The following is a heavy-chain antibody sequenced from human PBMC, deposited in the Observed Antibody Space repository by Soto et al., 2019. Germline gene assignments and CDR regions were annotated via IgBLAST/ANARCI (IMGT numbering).Heavy chain of an antibody. V-gene: IGHV6-1*01. CDR2: TYYRSKWYN. Sequence: SQTLSRTCAISGDSVSSNSAAWNWIRQSPSRGLEWLGRTYYRSKWYNDYAVSVKSRITINPDTSKNQFSLQLNSVTPEDTAVYYCARDSSSWMYNWFVPWGQGTLVTVSS. D-gene: IGHD6-13*01. CDR3: ARDSSSWMYNWFVP. J-gene: IGHJ5*02. CDR1: GDSVSSNSAA.